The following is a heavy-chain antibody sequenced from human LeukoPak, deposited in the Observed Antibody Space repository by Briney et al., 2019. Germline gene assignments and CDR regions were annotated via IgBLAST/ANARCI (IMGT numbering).Heavy chain of an antibody. D-gene: IGHD2-2*01. CDR2: INPNSGGT. V-gene: IGHV1-2*02. CDR3: ARVQLPHYVRGYCSSTSCYGHYYYGMDV. Sequence: ASVKVSCKASGYTFTGYYMHWVRQDPGQGLEWMGWINPNSGGTNYAQKFQGRVTMTRDTSISTAYMELSRLRSDDTAVYYCARVQLPHYVRGYCSSTSCYGHYYYGMDVWGQGTTVTVSS. CDR1: GYTFTGYY. J-gene: IGHJ6*02.